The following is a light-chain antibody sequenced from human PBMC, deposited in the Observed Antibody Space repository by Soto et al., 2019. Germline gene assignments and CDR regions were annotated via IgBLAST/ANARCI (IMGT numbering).Light chain of an antibody. CDR3: QSFDSSLRGWV. CDR1: SSDIGAGHD. V-gene: IGLV1-40*01. Sequence: QLVLTQPPSVSGAPGQRVTISCDGSSSDIGAGHDVHWYQQLPGTAPKLLIYGNTNRPSGVPDRFSGSKSGASASLDISGLQAEDEADYYCQSFDSSLRGWVFGGGTKLTVL. CDR2: GNT. J-gene: IGLJ3*02.